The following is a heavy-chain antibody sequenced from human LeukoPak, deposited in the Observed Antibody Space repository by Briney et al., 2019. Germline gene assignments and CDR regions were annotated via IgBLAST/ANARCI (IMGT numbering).Heavy chain of an antibody. D-gene: IGHD2-2*01. V-gene: IGHV3-23*01. CDR1: GFTFSSYA. CDR3: ARTRTPYCSSTSCYFPAFDY. CDR2: ISGSGGST. J-gene: IGHJ4*02. Sequence: GSLRLSCAASGFTFSSYAMSWVRQAPGKGLEWVSGISGSGGSTYYADSVKGRFTVSRDNSKNMLYLQRNSLRAEDTAVYYCARTRTPYCSSTSCYFPAFDYWGQGTLVTVSS.